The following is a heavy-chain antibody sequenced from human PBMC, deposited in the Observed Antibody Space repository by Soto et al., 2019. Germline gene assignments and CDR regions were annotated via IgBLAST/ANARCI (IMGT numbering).Heavy chain of an antibody. CDR2: INHSGST. J-gene: IGHJ5*02. Sequence: SETLSLTCAVYGGSFSDYYWSWISQPPGKGMEWNCEINHSGSTNYNPSLKSRFTTSVDTSKNQFSLMLSSVTAADTAVYYCSRGGGVADIVVVPAANVNWFDPWGQGTLVTVSS. CDR1: GGSFSDYY. V-gene: IGHV4-34*01. CDR3: SRGGGVADIVVVPAANVNWFDP. D-gene: IGHD2-2*01.